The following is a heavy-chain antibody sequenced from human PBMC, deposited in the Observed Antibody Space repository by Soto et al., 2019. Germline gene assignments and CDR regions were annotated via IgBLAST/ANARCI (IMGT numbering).Heavy chain of an antibody. D-gene: IGHD4-17*01. CDR1: GFTFSSYS. CDR3: ARDRGYGDYHPADY. V-gene: IGHV3-21*01. CDR2: ISSSSSYI. J-gene: IGHJ4*02. Sequence: GGSLRLSCAASGFTFSSYSMNWVRQAPGKGLEWVSSISSSSSYIYYADKVKGRFTIYRDNAKNSLYLQMNSLRAEDMAVYYCARDRGYGDYHPADYWGQGTLVTVSS.